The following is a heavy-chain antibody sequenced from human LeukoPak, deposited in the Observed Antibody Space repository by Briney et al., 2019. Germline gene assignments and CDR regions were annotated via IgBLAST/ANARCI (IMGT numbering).Heavy chain of an antibody. CDR1: GFTFSSYS. J-gene: IGHJ4*02. CDR3: ARGLRGSGPLDY. D-gene: IGHD3-10*01. CDR2: ISSSSSYI. Sequence: PGGSLRLSCAAYGFTFSSYSMNWVRQAPGKGLEWVSSISSSSSYIYYADSVKGRFTISRGNAKNSLYLQMNSLRAEDTAVYYCARGLRGSGPLDYWGQGTLVTVSS. V-gene: IGHV3-21*01.